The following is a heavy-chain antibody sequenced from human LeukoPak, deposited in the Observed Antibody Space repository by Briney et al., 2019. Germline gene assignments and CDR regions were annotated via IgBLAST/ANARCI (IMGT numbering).Heavy chain of an antibody. CDR2: INAGNGNT. J-gene: IGHJ4*02. D-gene: IGHD5-24*01. Sequence: ASVKVSCKASGYTFTGYAMHWVRQAPGQRLEWMGWINAGNGNTKYSQKFQGRVTITRDTSASTAYMELSNLRSEDTAVYYCARDRDGYNYFDYWGQGTLVTVSS. V-gene: IGHV1-3*01. CDR3: ARDRDGYNYFDY. CDR1: GYTFTGYA.